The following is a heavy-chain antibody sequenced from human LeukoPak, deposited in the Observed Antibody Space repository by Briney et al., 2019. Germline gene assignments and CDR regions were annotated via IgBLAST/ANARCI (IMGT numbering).Heavy chain of an antibody. V-gene: IGHV1-2*02. J-gene: IGHJ3*02. CDR2: INPNSGGT. D-gene: IGHD3-3*01. CDR3: ARYYDFWSGYPSFDI. CDR1: GYTFTSYY. Sequence: ASVKVSCKASGYTFTSYYMHWVRQAPGQGLEWMGWINPNSGGTNYAQKFQGRVTMTRDKSISTAYMELSRLRSDDTAVYYCARYYDFWSGYPSFDIWGQGTMVTVSS.